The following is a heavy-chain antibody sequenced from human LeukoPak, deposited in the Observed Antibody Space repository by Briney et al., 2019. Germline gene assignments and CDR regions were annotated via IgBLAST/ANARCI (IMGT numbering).Heavy chain of an antibody. J-gene: IGHJ4*02. CDR1: GFTFSTHW. V-gene: IGHV3-7*01. Sequence: GGSLRLSCVASGFTFSTHWMSWVRQVPGKGLEWVANIKEDGSAKYYVDSVKGRFTISRDNAKKSLHLQMNSLRAEDSAIYYCASGYLDDFWSGHFWGQGTQVTVSS. D-gene: IGHD3-3*01. CDR2: IKEDGSAK. CDR3: ASGYLDDFWSGHF.